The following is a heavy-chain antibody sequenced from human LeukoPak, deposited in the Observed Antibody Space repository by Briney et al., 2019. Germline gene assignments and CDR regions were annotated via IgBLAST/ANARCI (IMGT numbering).Heavy chain of an antibody. CDR3: ARDARGYFDY. D-gene: IGHD3-10*01. CDR1: GGTFSSYA. V-gene: IGHV1-2*06. J-gene: IGHJ4*02. Sequence: GASVKVSCKASGGTFSSYAISWVRQAPGQGLEWMGRINPNSGGTNYAQKFQGRVTMTRDTSISTAYMELSRLRSDDTAVYYCARDARGYFDYWGQGTLVTVSS. CDR2: INPNSGGT.